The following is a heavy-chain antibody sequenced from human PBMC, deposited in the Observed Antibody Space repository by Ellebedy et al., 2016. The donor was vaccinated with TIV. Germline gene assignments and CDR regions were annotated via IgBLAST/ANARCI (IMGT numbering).Heavy chain of an antibody. Sequence: MPSETLSLTCTVAGDSISSSDSSRGWVRQPPGKGLEWIGSVDYGETTYYNPSLSSRVTVSLDPSMNLFSLDLRSLTAADTAMYYCARQRHCTSSHCYRLAFDMWGQGTMVTVSS. CDR3: ARQRHCTSSHCYRLAFDM. CDR1: GDSISSSDSS. D-gene: IGHD2-2*01. CDR2: VDYGETT. V-gene: IGHV4-39*01. J-gene: IGHJ3*02.